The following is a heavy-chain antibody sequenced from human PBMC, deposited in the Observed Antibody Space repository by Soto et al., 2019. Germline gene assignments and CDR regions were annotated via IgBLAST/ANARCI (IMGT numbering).Heavy chain of an antibody. V-gene: IGHV1-2*04. D-gene: IGHD2-8*01. Sequence: GASVKVSCKASGYTFTSYAISWVRQAPGQGLEWLGRINPKSGGTSTAQKFQGWVTMTTDTSISTASMELTRLTSDDTAIYYCARGDSTDCSNGVCSFFYHHDMDVWGQGTTVTVSS. CDR1: GYTFTSYA. CDR2: INPKSGGT. J-gene: IGHJ6*02. CDR3: ARGDSTDCSNGVCSFFYHHDMDV.